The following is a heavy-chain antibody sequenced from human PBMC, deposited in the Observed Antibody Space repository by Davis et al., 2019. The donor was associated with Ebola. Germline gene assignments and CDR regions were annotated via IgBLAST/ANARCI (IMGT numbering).Heavy chain of an antibody. D-gene: IGHD3-16*02. Sequence: PSETLSLTCTVSGGSISSSSFYRGWLRQPPGKGLEWIGSIYYSGITNYNASLKSRVTISVDTSKHQFSLELSSVTAADKAVYYCARGGSYRPYYIENWGQGTLVTVSS. J-gene: IGHJ4*02. V-gene: IGHV4-39*07. CDR1: GGSISSSSFY. CDR2: IYYSGIT. CDR3: ARGGSYRPYYIEN.